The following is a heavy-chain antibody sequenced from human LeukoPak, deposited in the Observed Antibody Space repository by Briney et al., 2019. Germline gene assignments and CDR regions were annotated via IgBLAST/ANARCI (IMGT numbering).Heavy chain of an antibody. J-gene: IGHJ4*02. V-gene: IGHV3-30*02. Sequence: GGSLRLSCAASGFTFSSYGMHWVRQAPGKGLEWVAFIRFDGSNRYSADSVKGRSTISRDNSKNTLFLQMNSLRPDDTAVFYCAKDTAAYDSSAYYNPYIDYWGQGTLVTVSS. CDR3: AKDTAAYDSSAYYNPYIDY. CDR1: GFTFSSYG. CDR2: IRFDGSNR. D-gene: IGHD3-22*01.